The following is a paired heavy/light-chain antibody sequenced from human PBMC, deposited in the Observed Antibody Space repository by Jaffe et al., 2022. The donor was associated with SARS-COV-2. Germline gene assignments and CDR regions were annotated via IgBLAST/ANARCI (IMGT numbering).Heavy chain of an antibody. D-gene: IGHD2-21*02. CDR1: GFTFSSYA. V-gene: IGHV3-64D*09. Sequence: EVQLVESGGGLVQFGGSLRLSCSASGFTFSSYAMHWVRQAPGKGLEYVSAISSNGGNTDYADSVKGRFSISRDNSKNTLYLQMSRLRAEDTAVYYCVKGPTVRDSADYWGQGTLVTVSS. CDR2: ISSNGGNT. CDR3: VKGPTVRDSADY. J-gene: IGHJ4*02.
Light chain of an antibody. V-gene: IGKV4-1*01. CDR3: QQYYTTAWT. CDR1: QSILYSSNNRNS. Sequence: DIVMTQSPDSLAVSLGERATINCKSSQSILYSSNNRNSLAWYQQKPGQPPKLLIYWASTRESGVPDRFSGSGSGTDFTLTISSLQAEDVAVYYCQQYYTTAWTFGQGTKVEI. J-gene: IGKJ1*01. CDR2: WAS.